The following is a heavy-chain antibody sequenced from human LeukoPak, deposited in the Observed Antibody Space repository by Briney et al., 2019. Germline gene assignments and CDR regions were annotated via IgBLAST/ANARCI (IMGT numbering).Heavy chain of an antibody. J-gene: IGHJ4*02. D-gene: IGHD3-10*01. V-gene: IGHV1-18*01. CDR2: ISAYNGNT. Sequence: ASVKVSCKASGGTFSSYAISWVRQAPGQGLEWMGWISAYNGNTNYAQKLQGRVTMTTDTSTSTAYMELRSLRSDDTAVYYCAREGQYGYFDYWGQGTLVTVFS. CDR3: AREGQYGYFDY. CDR1: GGTFSSYA.